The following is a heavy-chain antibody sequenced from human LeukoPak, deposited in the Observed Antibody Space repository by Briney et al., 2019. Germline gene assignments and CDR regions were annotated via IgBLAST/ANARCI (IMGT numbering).Heavy chain of an antibody. CDR1: GYTFTSHA. J-gene: IGHJ4*02. Sequence: GASVKVSCKASGYTFTSHAISWVRQATGLGLEWMGWIKPDSGSTGHAQKFQGRVVFTSDNSIGTAYMELSSLRSEDTAVYYCARELSTSVPGYWGQGTLVTVSS. V-gene: IGHV1-8*03. CDR3: ARELSTSVPGY. CDR2: IKPDSGST. D-gene: IGHD2-2*01.